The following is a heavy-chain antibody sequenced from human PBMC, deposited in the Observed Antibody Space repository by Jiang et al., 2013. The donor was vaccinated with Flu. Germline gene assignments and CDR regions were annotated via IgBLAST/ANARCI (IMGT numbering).Heavy chain of an antibody. V-gene: IGHV4-34*01. CDR3: ARGATMIVVVKRSRGYFDY. D-gene: IGHD3-22*01. CDR2: INHSGST. CDR1: GGSVQWLL. J-gene: IGHJ4*02. Sequence: TCAVYGGSVQWLLLELDRQPPGKGLEWIGEINHSGSTNYNPSLKSRVTISVDTSKNQFSLKLSSVTAADTAVYYCARGATMIVVVKRSRGYFDYWGQGTLVTVSS.